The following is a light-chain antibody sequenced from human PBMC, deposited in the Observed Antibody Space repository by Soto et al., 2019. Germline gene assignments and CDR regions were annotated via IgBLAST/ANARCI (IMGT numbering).Light chain of an antibody. Sequence: IVLTQSPGTLSLSPGERTTLSCRASQSISRYLAWYQQKPGQGPRLLIYGASSRATGTPDRFSGSGSGTDFTLTINRLAPEDFALYYCQQYGSSPPTFGQGTKVEIK. CDR1: QSISRY. V-gene: IGKV3-20*01. CDR3: QQYGSSPPT. J-gene: IGKJ1*01. CDR2: GAS.